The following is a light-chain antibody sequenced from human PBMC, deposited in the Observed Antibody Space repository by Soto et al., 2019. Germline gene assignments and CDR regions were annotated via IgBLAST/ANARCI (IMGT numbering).Light chain of an antibody. V-gene: IGKV1-5*03. CDR3: LQHNIYPWT. CDR2: KAS. CDR1: QSISSW. Sequence: DIQMTQSPSTLSASLGDRVTITCRASQSISSWLAWYQQKPGKAPKLLIYKASSLESGVPSRFSGSGSGTEFTLTISSLQPEDFATYYCLQHNIYPWTFGQGTKVDIK. J-gene: IGKJ1*01.